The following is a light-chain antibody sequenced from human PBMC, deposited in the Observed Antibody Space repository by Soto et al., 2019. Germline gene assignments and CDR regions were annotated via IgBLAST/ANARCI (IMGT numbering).Light chain of an antibody. CDR3: QQYGSAPRT. J-gene: IGKJ1*01. V-gene: IGKV3-20*01. Sequence: EIVLTQSPGTLSLSPGERATLSCGASQSVSSSYLAWYQQKPGQAPRLLIYGASSRATGIPDRFSGSGSGADFTLTISRLEPEDVAVYYCQQYGSAPRTFGQGTKVDI. CDR1: QSVSSSY. CDR2: GAS.